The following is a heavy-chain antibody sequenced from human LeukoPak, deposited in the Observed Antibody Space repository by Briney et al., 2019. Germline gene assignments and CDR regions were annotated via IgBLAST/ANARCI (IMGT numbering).Heavy chain of an antibody. V-gene: IGHV3-7*04. CDR2: IKQDESEK. J-gene: IGHJ4*02. CDR3: ARVYGSWYFDY. D-gene: IGHD6-6*01. CDR1: GFTFSSYW. Sequence: PGGSLRPSCAASGFTFSSYWMSWVRQAPGKGLEWVANIKQDESEKYYVDSVKGRFTISRDNAKNSLYLQMNTLRAEDTAVYYCARVYGSWYFDYWGQGILVTVSS.